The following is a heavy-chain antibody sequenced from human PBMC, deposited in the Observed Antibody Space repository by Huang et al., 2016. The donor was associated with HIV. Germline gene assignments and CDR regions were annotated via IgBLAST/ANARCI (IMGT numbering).Heavy chain of an antibody. CDR3: AHIHSSLDYFDY. Sequence: ITLKESGPAVVKPTQTLSLTCTFSGFSLSTSGLGVGWIRQPPGKALEWLALIYWEYDKRYKSSLMSRLTITKDTSKNQVVLTMSNLDPVDTGTYYCAHIHSSLDYFDYWGQGTLVTVSS. V-gene: IGHV2-5*02. J-gene: IGHJ4*02. CDR2: IYWEYDK. CDR1: GFSLSTSGLG.